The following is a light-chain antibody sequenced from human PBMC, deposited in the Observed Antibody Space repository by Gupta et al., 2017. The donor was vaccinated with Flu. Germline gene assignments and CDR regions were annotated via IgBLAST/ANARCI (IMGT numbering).Light chain of an antibody. CDR1: QGSANY. J-gene: IGKJ3*01. V-gene: IGKV1-39*01. CDR2: DES. Sequence: LSAYVGDRVTITSRARQGSANYLNWSKLIPGKSPKHLIYDESSLKSGGTFSFSGRGSGTDVTITISSLQPEECEHSYCIQNDSKFQTWFTFVQWTKVDIK. CDR3: IQNDSKFQTWFT.